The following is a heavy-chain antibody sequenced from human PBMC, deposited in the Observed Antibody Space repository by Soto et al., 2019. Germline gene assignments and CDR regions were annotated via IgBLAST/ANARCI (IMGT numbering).Heavy chain of an antibody. CDR3: AAGMEWPDYYYYGMDV. V-gene: IGHV1-58*01. J-gene: IGHJ6*02. CDR2: IVVGSGNT. CDR1: GFTFTSSA. Sequence: SVKVSCKASGFTFTSSAVQWVRQARGQRLEWIGWIVVGSGNTNYAQKFQERVTITRDMSTSTAYMELSSLRSEDTAVYYCAAGMEWPDYYYYGMDVWGQGTTVTVSS. D-gene: IGHD3-3*01.